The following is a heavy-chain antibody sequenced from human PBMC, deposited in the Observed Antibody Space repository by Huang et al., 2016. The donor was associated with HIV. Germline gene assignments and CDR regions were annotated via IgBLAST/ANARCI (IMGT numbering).Heavy chain of an antibody. CDR2: SYQGDEDT. V-gene: IGHV5-51*01. D-gene: IGHD2-2*01. J-gene: IGHJ3*02. CDR3: ARQGVGDFVVEPTGLGAFDI. CDR1: GYTFNGYW. Sequence: EVQLVQSGAVVKKPGESLKISCKGSGYTFNGYWIGWVRQMPGKGLEWRGMSYQGDEDTKDSPAFQGEVTIAADKSISTAYLQWSGLKASDIAMYYGARQGVGDFVVEPTGLGAFDIWGQGTMVTVSS.